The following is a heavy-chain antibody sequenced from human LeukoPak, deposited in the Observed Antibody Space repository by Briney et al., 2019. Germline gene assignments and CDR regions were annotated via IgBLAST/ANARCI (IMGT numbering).Heavy chain of an antibody. V-gene: IGHV3-11*04. J-gene: IGHJ4*02. CDR2: ISGSGTTI. D-gene: IGHD6-19*01. Sequence: GGSLRLSCTASGFTFSSYFMAWIRQAPGKGLEWVSYISGSGTTIFYADSVQGRFTVSRDNAENSLYLQMNSLRGEDTAVYYCARDKVGGSMAGSNLDYWGQGNLVAVSS. CDR3: ARDKVGGSMAGSNLDY. CDR1: GFTFSSYF.